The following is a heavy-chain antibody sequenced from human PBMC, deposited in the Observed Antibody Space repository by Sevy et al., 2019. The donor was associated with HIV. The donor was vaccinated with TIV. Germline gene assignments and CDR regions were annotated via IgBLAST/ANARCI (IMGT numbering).Heavy chain of an antibody. D-gene: IGHD5-12*01. V-gene: IGHV3-48*01. CDR2: ISGSSTTI. CDR1: GFTFSSYS. CDR3: AREGGYSDQGMDV. Sequence: GGFLRLSCAASGFTFSSYSMNWVRQAPGKGLERASYISGSSTTIYYADSVKGRFTISRDNAKNSLYLQMNSLRAEDTAVYYSAREGGYSDQGMDVWGQGTTVTVSS. J-gene: IGHJ6*02.